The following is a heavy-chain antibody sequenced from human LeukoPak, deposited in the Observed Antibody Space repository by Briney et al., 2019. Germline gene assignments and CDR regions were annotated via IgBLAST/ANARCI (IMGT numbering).Heavy chain of an antibody. V-gene: IGHV4-59*01. Sequence: SETLSLTCTVSGGSISSFYWSWIRQPPGKGLEWIGYIYYSGSTNYNPSLKRRVTISVDTSKNQFSLKLSSVTAADTAVYYCARAKVGPDDNWFDPWGQGTLVTVSS. CDR3: ARAKVGPDDNWFDP. CDR2: IYYSGST. CDR1: GGSISSFY. J-gene: IGHJ5*02. D-gene: IGHD4-23*01.